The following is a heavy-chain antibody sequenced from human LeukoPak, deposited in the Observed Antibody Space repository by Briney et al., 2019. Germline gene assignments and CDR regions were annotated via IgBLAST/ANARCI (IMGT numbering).Heavy chain of an antibody. J-gene: IGHJ4*02. CDR2: INPNSGGT. CDR1: GYTFTGYY. V-gene: IGHV1-2*02. Sequence: ASVKVSCKASGYTFTGYYMHWVRQAPGQGLEWMGWINPNSGGTNYAQKFQGRVTMTRDTSISTAYMELSRLRSDDTAVYYCASWGDRQLTVGYFDYWGQGTLVTVSS. D-gene: IGHD3-16*01. CDR3: ASWGDRQLTVGYFDY.